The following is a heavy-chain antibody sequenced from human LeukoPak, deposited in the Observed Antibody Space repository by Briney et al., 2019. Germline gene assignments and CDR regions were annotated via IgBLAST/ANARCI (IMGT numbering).Heavy chain of an antibody. D-gene: IGHD2/OR15-2a*01. CDR3: ASLFTTSMDV. CDR2: ISGTGSAT. V-gene: IGHV3-23*01. J-gene: IGHJ6*02. Sequence: GGSLRLSCAASAFTFSTYTMTWIRQTPGKGLEWVSTISGTGSATYCADSVRGRFTISRDNSKNTLYLQMNSLRAEDTAVYYCASLFTTSMDVWGQGTTVTVSS. CDR1: AFTFSTYT.